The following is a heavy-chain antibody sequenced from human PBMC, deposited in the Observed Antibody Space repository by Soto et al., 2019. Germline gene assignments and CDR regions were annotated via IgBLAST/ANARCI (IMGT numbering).Heavy chain of an antibody. Sequence: QVQLVESGGGVVQPGRSLRLSSAASGFPFRSSVVHWVRQAPGKGLEWVADISSDETNEDYADSVKGRFTISRDNSKNTLYLQMNSLRVEDTAVYYCARGLIKLAGGAFDIWGQGTMVTVSS. V-gene: IGHV3-33*01. CDR2: ISSDETNE. CDR3: ARGLIKLAGGAFDI. D-gene: IGHD3-16*01. CDR1: GFPFRSSV. J-gene: IGHJ3*02.